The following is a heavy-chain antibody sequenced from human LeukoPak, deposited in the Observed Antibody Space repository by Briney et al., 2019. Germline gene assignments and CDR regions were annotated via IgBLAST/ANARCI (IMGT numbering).Heavy chain of an antibody. J-gene: IGHJ3*02. CDR2: IYPGDSDT. Sequence: GESLKISCKASGSSSTSYWIGWVRQMPGKGLGWMGIIYPGDSDTTYSPSFQGQVTISADKYISTAYLQWSSLKASDTAMYYCARQAWWETTTGAFDIWGQGTMVTVSS. D-gene: IGHD1-26*01. CDR1: GSSSTSYW. V-gene: IGHV5-51*01. CDR3: ARQAWWETTTGAFDI.